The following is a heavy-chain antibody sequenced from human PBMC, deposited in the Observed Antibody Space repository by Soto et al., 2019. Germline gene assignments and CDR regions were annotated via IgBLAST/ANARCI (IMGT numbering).Heavy chain of an antibody. CDR3: ARDVVGSPHYYYYHGMDV. Sequence: ASVKVSCKASGYTFTSYCMHWVRQAPGQGLEWMGIINPSGGSTSYAQKFQGRVTMTRDTSTSTVYMELSSLRSEDTAVYYCARDVVGSPHYYYYHGMDVWGQGTKVTVSS. V-gene: IGHV1-46*01. D-gene: IGHD2-15*01. CDR2: INPSGGST. CDR1: GYTFTSYC. J-gene: IGHJ6*02.